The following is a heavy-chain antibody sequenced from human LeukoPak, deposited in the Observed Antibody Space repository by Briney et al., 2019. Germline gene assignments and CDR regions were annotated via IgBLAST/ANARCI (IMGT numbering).Heavy chain of an antibody. V-gene: IGHV3-9*01. CDR1: GFTFDDYA. D-gene: IGHD6-19*01. CDR2: ISWNSGSI. CDR3: AKEASGRPGLGEDFDY. J-gene: IGHJ4*02. Sequence: GGSLRLSCAASGFTFDDYAMHWVRQAPGKGLEWVSGISWNSGSIGYADSVKGRFTISRDNAKNSLYLQMNSLRAEDTALYYCAKEASGRPGLGEDFDYWGQGTLVTVSS.